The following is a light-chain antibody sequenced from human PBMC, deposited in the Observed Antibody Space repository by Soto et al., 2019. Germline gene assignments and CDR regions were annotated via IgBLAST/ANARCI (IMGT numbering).Light chain of an antibody. CDR2: GSY. V-gene: IGLV1-40*01. J-gene: IGLJ1*01. CDR3: QSYDSSLSAWV. Sequence: QSVLTQPPSVSRAPGQRVTISCTGSSSNIGAGSDVHWYQQVPGTAPKLLVYGSYNRPSGVPDRFSGSKSGTSASLAITGLQAEDEADFYCQSYDSSLSAWVFGTGTQLTVL. CDR1: SSNIGAGSD.